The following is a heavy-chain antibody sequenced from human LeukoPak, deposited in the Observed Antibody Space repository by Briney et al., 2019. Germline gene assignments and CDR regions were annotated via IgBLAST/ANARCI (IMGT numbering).Heavy chain of an antibody. D-gene: IGHD1-7*01. V-gene: IGHV4-34*01. J-gene: IGHJ4*02. CDR1: GGSFSGYY. Sequence: PSETLSLTCAVYGGSFSGYYWSWIRQPPGKGLEWIGEINHSGSTNYNPSLKSRVTISVDRSKNQFSLKLSSVTAADTAVYYCARGGLELRRVYFDYWGQGTLVTVSS. CDR3: ARGGLELRRVYFDY. CDR2: INHSGST.